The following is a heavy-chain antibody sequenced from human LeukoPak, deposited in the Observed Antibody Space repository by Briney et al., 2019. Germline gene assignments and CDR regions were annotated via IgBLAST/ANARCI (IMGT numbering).Heavy chain of an antibody. CDR3: ARADRYGTTWYGRVDY. Sequence: GGSLRLSCAASGFTFSDYIMNWVRQAPGKGLESVSDIRSTGGTTAYADSVKGRFTISRDNSRNTLYLQMNSLRAEDTAVYYCARADRYGTTWYGRVDYWGQGTLVTVSS. V-gene: IGHV3-23*01. CDR1: GFTFSDYI. CDR2: IRSTGGTT. J-gene: IGHJ4*02. D-gene: IGHD6-13*01.